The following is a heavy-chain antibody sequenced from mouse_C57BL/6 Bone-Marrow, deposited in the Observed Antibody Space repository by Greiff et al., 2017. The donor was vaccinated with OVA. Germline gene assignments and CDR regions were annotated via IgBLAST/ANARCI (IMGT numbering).Heavy chain of an antibody. CDR1: GFTFSSYG. J-gene: IGHJ3*01. V-gene: IGHV5-6*02. Sequence: DVMLVESGGDLVKPGGSLKLSCAASGFTFSSYGMSWVRQTPDKRLEWVATISSGGSYTYYPDSVKGRFTISRDNAKNTLYLQMSSLKSEDTAMYYCARHEWDLGMMFAYWGQGTLVTVSA. CDR2: ISSGGSYT. CDR3: ARHEWDLGMMFAY. D-gene: IGHD2-3*01.